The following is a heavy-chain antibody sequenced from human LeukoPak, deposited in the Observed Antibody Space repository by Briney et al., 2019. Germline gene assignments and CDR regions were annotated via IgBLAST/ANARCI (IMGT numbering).Heavy chain of an antibody. D-gene: IGHD5-18*01. V-gene: IGHV4-38-2*02. Sequence: SETLSLTCTVSGYSISSGYYWSWIRQPPGKGLEWIGEINHSGSTNYNPSLKSRVTISVDTSKNQFSLKLSSVTAADTAVYYCARKWIQLWATGRTVAEGFDPWGQGTLVTVSS. CDR2: INHSGST. J-gene: IGHJ5*02. CDR1: GYSISSGYY. CDR3: ARKWIQLWATGRTVAEGFDP.